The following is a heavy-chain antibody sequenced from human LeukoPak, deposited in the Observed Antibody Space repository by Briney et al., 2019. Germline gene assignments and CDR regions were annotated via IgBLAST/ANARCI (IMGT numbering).Heavy chain of an antibody. D-gene: IGHD6-19*01. V-gene: IGHV1-46*01. Sequence: ASVKVSCKASGYTFTSYYMHWVRQAPGQGLEWMGIINPSGGSTNYAQKFQGRVTITADKSTSTAYMELSSLRSEDTAVYYCADSSGWSPWGQGTLVTVSS. CDR1: GYTFTSYY. CDR3: ADSSGWSP. J-gene: IGHJ4*02. CDR2: INPSGGST.